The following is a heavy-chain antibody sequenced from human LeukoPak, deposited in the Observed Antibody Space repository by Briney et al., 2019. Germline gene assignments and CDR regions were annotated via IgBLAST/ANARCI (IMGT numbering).Heavy chain of an antibody. D-gene: IGHD2-2*01. CDR3: AKSGFETDIVVVPAALRPWRY. V-gene: IGHV3-23*01. Sequence: GGSLRLSCAASGFTFSSYAMSWVRQAPGKGLEWVSAISGSGGSTYYADSVKGRFTISRDNSKNTLYLQMNSLRAEDTAVYYCAKSGFETDIVVVPAALRPWRYWGQGTLVTVSS. J-gene: IGHJ4*02. CDR2: ISGSGGST. CDR1: GFTFSSYA.